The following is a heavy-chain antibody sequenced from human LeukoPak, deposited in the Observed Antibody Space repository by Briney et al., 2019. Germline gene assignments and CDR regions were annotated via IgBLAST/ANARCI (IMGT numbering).Heavy chain of an antibody. V-gene: IGHV3-48*03. J-gene: IGHJ4*02. CDR1: GFTFSSYE. CDR2: ISSSGSTI. Sequence: PGGSLRLSCAASGFTFSSYEMNWVRQAPGKGLEWVSYISSSGSTIYYADSVKGRFTISRDNAKNSLYLQMSSLRVEDTAVYYCTRDPRLLDSWGQGTLVTVSS. CDR3: TRDPRLLDS. D-gene: IGHD6-6*01.